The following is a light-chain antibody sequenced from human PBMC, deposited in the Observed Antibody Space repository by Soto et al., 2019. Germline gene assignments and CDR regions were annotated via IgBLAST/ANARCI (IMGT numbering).Light chain of an antibody. Sequence: SYELTQPPSVSVSPGQTASITCSGDKLGDKYACWYQQKPGQSPVLVIYQDTERPSGIPERFSGSNSGNTATLTISGTQAMDEADYYCQAWDNSPHVVFGGGTKLTVL. CDR2: QDT. V-gene: IGLV3-1*01. CDR3: QAWDNSPHVV. J-gene: IGLJ2*01. CDR1: KLGDKY.